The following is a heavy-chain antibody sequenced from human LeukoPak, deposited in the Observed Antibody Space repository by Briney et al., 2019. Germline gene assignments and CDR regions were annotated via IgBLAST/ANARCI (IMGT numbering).Heavy chain of an antibody. CDR2: IYYSGST. J-gene: IGHJ4*02. V-gene: IGHV4-30-4*01. CDR3: ARHITGWASDSGSYLDY. Sequence: PSETLSLTCTVSGGSISSGDYYWSWIRQPPGKGLEWIGYIYYSGSTYYNPSLKSRVTISVDTSKNQFSLKLSSVTAADTAVYYCARHITGWASDSGSYLDYWGQGTLVTVSS. CDR1: GGSISSGDYY. D-gene: IGHD1-26*01.